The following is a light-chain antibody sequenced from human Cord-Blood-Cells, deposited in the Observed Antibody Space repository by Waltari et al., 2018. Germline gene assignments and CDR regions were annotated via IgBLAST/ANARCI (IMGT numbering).Light chain of an antibody. J-gene: IGLJ2*01. CDR1: SSDVGSYNL. V-gene: IGLV2-23*03. CDR2: EGS. Sequence: QSALTQPASVSGSPGQSITISCTGTSSDVGSYNLVSWYQQHPGKAPKHMIYEGSKRPSGVSNRFSGSKSGNTASLTSSGLQAEDEADYYCCSYAGSSTFVVFGGGTKLTVL. CDR3: CSYAGSSTFVV.